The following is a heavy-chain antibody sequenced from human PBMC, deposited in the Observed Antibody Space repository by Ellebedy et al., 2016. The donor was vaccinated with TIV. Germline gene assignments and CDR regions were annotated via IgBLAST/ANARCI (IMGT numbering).Heavy chain of an antibody. CDR3: ARDGSSGYSGADY. V-gene: IGHV3-30*03. Sequence: PGGSLRLSCAASGFTFSSYGMHRVRQAPGKGLEWVAVISYDGSNKYYADSVKGRITISRDNSKNTLYLQMNSLRVEDTAVYYCARDGSSGYSGADYWGQGTLVTVST. CDR1: GFTFSSYG. J-gene: IGHJ4*02. CDR2: ISYDGSNK. D-gene: IGHD3-22*01.